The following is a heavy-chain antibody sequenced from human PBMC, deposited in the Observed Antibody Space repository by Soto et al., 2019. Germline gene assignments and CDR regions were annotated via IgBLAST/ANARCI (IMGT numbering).Heavy chain of an antibody. J-gene: IGHJ6*02. CDR1: GGTFSSYA. V-gene: IGHV1-69*13. CDR3: AIDLGIVVVPAATRYSYHYAGMNV. CDR2: IIPIFGTA. Sequence: SVKVSCKASGGTFSSYAISWVRQAPGQGLEWMGGIIPIFGTANYAQKFQGRVTITADESTSTAYMELSSLRSEDTAVYYCAIDLGIVVVPAATRYSYHYAGMNVWGPGSTDTVTS. D-gene: IGHD2-2*01.